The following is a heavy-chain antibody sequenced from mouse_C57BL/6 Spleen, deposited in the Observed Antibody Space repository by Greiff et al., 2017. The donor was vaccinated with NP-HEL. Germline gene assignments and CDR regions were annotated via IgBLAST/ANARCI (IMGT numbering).Heavy chain of an antibody. J-gene: IGHJ3*01. CDR2: INPNNGGT. Sequence: EVQLQQSGPELVKPGASVKISCKASGYTFTDYYMNWVKQSHGKSLEWIGDINPNNGGTSYNQKFKGKATLTVDKSSSTAYMELRSLTSEDSAVYYCARSGTTVVDPFAYWGQGTLVTVSA. D-gene: IGHD1-1*01. CDR3: ARSGTTVVDPFAY. CDR1: GYTFTDYY. V-gene: IGHV1-26*01.